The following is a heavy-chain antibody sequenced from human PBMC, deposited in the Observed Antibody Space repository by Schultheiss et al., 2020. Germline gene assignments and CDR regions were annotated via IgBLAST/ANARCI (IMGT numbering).Heavy chain of an antibody. D-gene: IGHD2-2*01. CDR2: IYHSGST. V-gene: IGHV4-59*12. J-gene: IGHJ5*02. CDR3: ARGSGIVVVPAAIYWFDP. Sequence: SQTLSLTCTVSGGSISSYYWSWIRQPPGKGLEWIGSIYHSGSTYYNPSLKSRVTISVDTSKNQFSLKLSSVTAADTAVYYCARGSGIVVVPAAIYWFDPWGQGTLVTVSS. CDR1: GGSISSYY.